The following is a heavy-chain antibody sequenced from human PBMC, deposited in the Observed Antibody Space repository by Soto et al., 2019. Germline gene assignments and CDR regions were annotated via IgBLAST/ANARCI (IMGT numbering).Heavy chain of an antibody. Sequence: GGSLRLSCAGNGLTMSTYAMSWVRQAPGKGLEWVSTIAGVDIFYADSVQGRFTISIDNSKNLLLLQMNSLTADDTATYYCAKDHFKGNGIYDGFDVWGQGTTVTVSS. CDR1: GLTMSTYA. J-gene: IGHJ3*01. CDR2: IAGVDI. CDR3: AKDHFKGNGIYDGFDV. V-gene: IGHV3-23*01. D-gene: IGHD1-20*01.